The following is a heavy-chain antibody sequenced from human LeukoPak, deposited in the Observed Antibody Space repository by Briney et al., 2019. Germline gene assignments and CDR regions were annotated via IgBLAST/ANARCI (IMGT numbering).Heavy chain of an antibody. V-gene: IGHV4-59*01. CDR1: GGSISSSY. J-gene: IGHJ3*02. CDR2: VYYSGST. Sequence: SETLSPTCTVSGGSISSSYWSWIRQPPGKGLEWIGYVYYSGSTNYNPSLKSQVTISIDTSKNQFSLKLSSVTAADTAMYYCARERTSVAGTGTFDIWGQGTMVTVSS. CDR3: ARERTSVAGTGTFDI. D-gene: IGHD6-19*01.